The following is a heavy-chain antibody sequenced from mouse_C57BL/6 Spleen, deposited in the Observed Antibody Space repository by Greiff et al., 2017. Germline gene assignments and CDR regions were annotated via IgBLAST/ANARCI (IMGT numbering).Heavy chain of an antibody. CDR3: ARGHGSSYEDY. D-gene: IGHD1-1*01. CDR1: GYSFTGYY. V-gene: IGHV1-42*01. J-gene: IGHJ2*01. CDR2: INPSTGGT. Sequence: VQLQQSGPELVKPGASVKISCKASGYSFTGYYMNWVKQSPEKSLEWIGEINPSTGGTTYNQKFKAKATLTVDKSSSTAYMQLKSLTSEDSAVYYCARGHGSSYEDYWGQGTTLTVSS.